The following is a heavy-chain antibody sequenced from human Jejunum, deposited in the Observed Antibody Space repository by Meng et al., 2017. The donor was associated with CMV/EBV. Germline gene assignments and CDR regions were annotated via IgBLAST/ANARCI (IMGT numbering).Heavy chain of an antibody. CDR2: ISRSGGDT. V-gene: IGHV3-23*01. CDR3: AKESGEYQMLSYYGLDV. Sequence: FSSCAMTWGRQPPGKGLEWLSVISRSGGDTYYADSVKGRLTISRDNSKNTLYLQMDSLRAEDTAVYYCAKESGEYQMLSYYGLDVWGQGTTVTVSS. CDR1: FSSCA. J-gene: IGHJ6*02. D-gene: IGHD2-2*01.